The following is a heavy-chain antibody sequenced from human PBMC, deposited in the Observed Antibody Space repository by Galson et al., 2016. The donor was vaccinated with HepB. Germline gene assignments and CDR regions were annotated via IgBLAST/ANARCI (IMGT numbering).Heavy chain of an antibody. V-gene: IGHV1-24*01. Sequence: SVKVSCKVSGYTLTDLSMHWVRQTPRKGLEWMGGFDPEEAETIYAQKFQGRVSMTEDTSTDTAYMELSGLRSEDTAVYSCAIDRVGVGSLENWGQGTLVTVSS. CDR1: GYTLTDLS. J-gene: IGHJ4*02. CDR2: FDPEEAET. D-gene: IGHD1-26*01. CDR3: AIDRVGVGSLEN.